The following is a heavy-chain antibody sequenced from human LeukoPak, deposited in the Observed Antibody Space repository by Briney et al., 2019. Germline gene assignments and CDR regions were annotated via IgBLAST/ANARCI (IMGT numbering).Heavy chain of an antibody. CDR2: IYYSGST. CDR1: GGSISSSSYY. V-gene: IGHV4-39*07. J-gene: IGHJ5*02. D-gene: IGHD6-19*01. Sequence: PSETLSLTFTVSGGSISSSSYYWGWIRQPPGKGLEWIGSIYYSGSTYYNPSLKSRVAISVDTSKNQFSLKLSSVTAADTAVYYCARGEIYSSGWYWDWFDPWGQGTLVTVSS. CDR3: ARGEIYSSGWYWDWFDP.